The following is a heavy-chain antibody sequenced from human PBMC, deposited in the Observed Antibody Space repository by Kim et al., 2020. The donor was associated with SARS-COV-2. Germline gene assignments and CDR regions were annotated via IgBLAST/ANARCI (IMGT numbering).Heavy chain of an antibody. J-gene: IGHJ6*02. V-gene: IGHV3-48*03. CDR3: ARDAEEGRGGYYYYYGMDV. D-gene: IGHD3-10*01. Sequence: GRFTISRDNAKSSLYLQMNSLRAEDTAVYYCARDAEEGRGGYYYYYGMDVWGQGTTVTVSS.